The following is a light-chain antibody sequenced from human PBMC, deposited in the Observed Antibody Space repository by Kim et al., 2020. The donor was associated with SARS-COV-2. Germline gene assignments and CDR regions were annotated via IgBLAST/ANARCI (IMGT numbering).Light chain of an antibody. J-gene: IGLJ1*01. CDR2: NND. V-gene: IGLV1-51*01. CDR3: GTWDSSLSVFV. Sequence: GQKATITCSESSSNIDIKYVSWYQQLQGTAPNLLIFNNDEQPSGIPDRFSGYKSGTSATLGIAGLQTGDEADYYCGTWDSSLSVFVFGTGTKVTVL. CDR1: SSNIDIKY.